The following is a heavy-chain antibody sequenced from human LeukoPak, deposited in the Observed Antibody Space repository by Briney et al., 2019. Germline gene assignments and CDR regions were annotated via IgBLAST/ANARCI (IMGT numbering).Heavy chain of an antibody. CDR1: GGSFSNYY. CDR2: IHPYGFT. V-gene: IGHV4-34*01. Sequence: PSETLSLTCALYGGSFSNYYWSWIRQPPGKGLERIVEIHPYGFTNFNPSLKSRVSISVDTSKNQFSLKLTSVTAADTAVYYCSRGSDESKTGDTWGQGSLVTVSS. CDR3: SRGSDESKTGDT. D-gene: IGHD3-9*01. J-gene: IGHJ5*02.